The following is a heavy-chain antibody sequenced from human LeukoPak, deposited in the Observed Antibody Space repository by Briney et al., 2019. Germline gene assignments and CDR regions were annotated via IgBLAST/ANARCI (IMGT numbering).Heavy chain of an antibody. Sequence: SETLSLTCSVSGGSISSFYWSWIRQPPGKGLEWTGYIYYSGSTNYNPSLKSRVTISVDTSKNQFSLKLSSVTAADTAIYYCARAVSGRFDYWGQGTLVTVSS. J-gene: IGHJ4*02. V-gene: IGHV4-59*08. D-gene: IGHD6-19*01. CDR3: ARAVSGRFDY. CDR2: IYYSGST. CDR1: GGSISSFY.